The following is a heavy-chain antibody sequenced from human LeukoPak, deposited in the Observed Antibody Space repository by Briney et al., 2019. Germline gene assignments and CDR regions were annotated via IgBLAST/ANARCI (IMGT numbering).Heavy chain of an antibody. Sequence: SEKLSLTCSGPAVSICEYYWGWLPHPPGKGLEWIGEINHRRRTNNNPSLKSRVTISIEPSKKQCSLKLSSVTAADTAVYYCGREMEAGEYDACDIWGQGEMVTVSS. CDR3: GREMEAGEYDACDI. CDR2: INHRRRT. D-gene: IGHD2/OR15-2a*01. J-gene: IGHJ3*02. V-gene: IGHV4-34*01. CDR1: AVSICEYY.